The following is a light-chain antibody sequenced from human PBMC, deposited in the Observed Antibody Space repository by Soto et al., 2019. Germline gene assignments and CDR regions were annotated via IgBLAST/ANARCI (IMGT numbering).Light chain of an antibody. CDR3: QQYNSYSET. Sequence: DIQMTQSPSSLSASVGDRVTITCRASQSISSYLNWYQQKPGKAPKLLIYEASSLGSGVPSRFSGSGSGTEFTLTISSLQPDDFATYYCQQYNSYSETFGQGTKVDIK. CDR1: QSISSY. V-gene: IGKV1-5*03. CDR2: EAS. J-gene: IGKJ1*01.